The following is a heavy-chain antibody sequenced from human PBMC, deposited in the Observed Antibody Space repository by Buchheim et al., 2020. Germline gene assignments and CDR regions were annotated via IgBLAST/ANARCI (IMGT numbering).Heavy chain of an antibody. V-gene: IGHV3-33*01. Sequence: QVQLVESGGGVVQPGRSLRLSCAASGFTFSSYGMHWVRQAPGKGLEWAAVIWYDGSNKYYADSVKGRFTISRDNSKNTLYLQMNSLRAEDTAVYYCARWKGPYDFWSGYYTHYYYYGMDVWGQGTT. J-gene: IGHJ6*02. CDR1: GFTFSSYG. CDR2: IWYDGSNK. D-gene: IGHD3-3*01. CDR3: ARWKGPYDFWSGYYTHYYYYGMDV.